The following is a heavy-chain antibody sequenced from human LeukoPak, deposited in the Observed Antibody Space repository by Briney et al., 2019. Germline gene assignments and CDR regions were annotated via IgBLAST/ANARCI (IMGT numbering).Heavy chain of an antibody. J-gene: IGHJ5*02. V-gene: IGHV3-66*03. CDR1: GFRVSDYY. D-gene: IGHD3/OR15-3a*01. Sequence: AGGSLRLSCAVSGFRVSDYYMSWVRQAPGKGLEWVGLIRDSGEAFYADFARGRFAISRDESENTLYLQMNSLRVEDTAVYCCARDRAADQDWVEFDPWGQGTPVIVSS. CDR3: ARDRAADQDWVEFDP. CDR2: IRDSGEA.